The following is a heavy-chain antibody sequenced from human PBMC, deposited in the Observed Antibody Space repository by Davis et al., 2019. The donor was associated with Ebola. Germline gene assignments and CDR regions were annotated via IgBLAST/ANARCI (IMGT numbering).Heavy chain of an antibody. V-gene: IGHV3-7*01. Sequence: GESLKISCAASGFTFSSYWMSWVRQAPGKGLEWVANIKQDGSEKYYVDSVKGRFTISRDNAKNSLYLQMNSLRAEDTAVYYCARDTRGPPFDYWGQGTLVTVSS. CDR1: GFTFSSYW. CDR3: ARDTRGPPFDY. CDR2: IKQDGSEK. D-gene: IGHD1-1*01. J-gene: IGHJ4*02.